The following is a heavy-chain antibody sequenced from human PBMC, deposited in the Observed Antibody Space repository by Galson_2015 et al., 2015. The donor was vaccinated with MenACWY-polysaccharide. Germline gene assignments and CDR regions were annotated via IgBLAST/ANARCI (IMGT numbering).Heavy chain of an antibody. CDR3: AKAYIVVIPDAAYDC. CDR1: GFTFSSSA. Sequence: SLRLSCAASGFTFSSSAMSWVRQAPGRGLEWVSGISGSDGSTYYADAVKGRFTISRDNSKNTLYLQMDSLRAEDTAVYYCAKAYIVVIPDAAYDCWGQGALVTVSS. CDR2: ISGSDGST. D-gene: IGHD2-2*01. J-gene: IGHJ4*02. V-gene: IGHV3-23*01.